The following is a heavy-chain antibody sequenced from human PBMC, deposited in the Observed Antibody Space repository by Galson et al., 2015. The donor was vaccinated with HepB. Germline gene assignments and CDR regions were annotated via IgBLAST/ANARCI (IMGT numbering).Heavy chain of an antibody. V-gene: IGHV1-18*01. J-gene: IGHJ3*02. CDR3: ARETYYYDASGSSHDAFDI. CDR2: ISGYSGST. D-gene: IGHD3-22*01. Sequence: SVKVSCKASGSTLISYVISWVRQAPGQGLEWMGWISGYSGSTNYAQKFQGRVTMTTDSSANTAYMELRSLRSDDTAVYYCARETYYYDASGSSHDAFDIWGQGTVVTVSS. CDR1: GSTLISYV.